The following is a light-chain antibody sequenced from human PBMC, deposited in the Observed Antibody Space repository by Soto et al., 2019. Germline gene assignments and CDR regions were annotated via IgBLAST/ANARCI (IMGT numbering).Light chain of an antibody. V-gene: IGKV1-39*01. CDR2: AAS. Sequence: DIQLSQSPASLSVVAGAIVTITCRASQSISSSLNWYQQKSGEAPKLLIYAASILQSGVPSRFSGSGSGTDFTLTISSLQPEDFATYFCQQSYSTPWTFGQGTKVDIK. CDR3: QQSYSTPWT. J-gene: IGKJ1*01. CDR1: QSISSS.